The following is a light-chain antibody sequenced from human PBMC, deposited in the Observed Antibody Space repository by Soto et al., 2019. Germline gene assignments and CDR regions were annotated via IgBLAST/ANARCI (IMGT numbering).Light chain of an antibody. CDR1: SSDVGGYNY. CDR2: DVS. V-gene: IGLV2-11*01. CDR3: CSYAGSYLFV. Sequence: QSVLTQPRSVSGSPGQSVTISCTGTSSDVGGYNYVSWYQQHPGKAPKLMIYDVSKRPSGVPDRFSGSKSGNTASLTISGLQAEDEADYSCCSYAGSYLFVFGTGTKLTVL. J-gene: IGLJ1*01.